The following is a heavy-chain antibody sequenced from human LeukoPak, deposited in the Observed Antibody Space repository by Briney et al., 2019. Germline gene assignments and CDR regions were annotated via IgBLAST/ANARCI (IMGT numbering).Heavy chain of an antibody. CDR2: IYYGGST. CDR3: ARQESKFPLLDY. D-gene: IGHD4-11*01. CDR1: GGSISSGGYY. Sequence: SETLSLTCTVSGGSISSGGYYWSWIRQHPGKGLEWIGYIYYGGSTYYNPSLKSRVTISVDTSKNQFSLKLSSVTAADTAVYYCARQESKFPLLDYWGQGTLVTVSS. V-gene: IGHV4-31*03. J-gene: IGHJ4*02.